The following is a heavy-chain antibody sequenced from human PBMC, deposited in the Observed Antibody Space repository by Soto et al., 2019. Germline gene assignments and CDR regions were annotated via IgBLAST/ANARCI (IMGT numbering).Heavy chain of an antibody. CDR1: GGSTSRYH. D-gene: IGHD3-22*01. J-gene: IGHJ4*02. Sequence: QVQLQASGPGLVKASETLSLTCTVYGGSTSRYHWGWVRQPPGQGLEWVGYVFYTGTTRYNPSLSARVTMSVDTSRNLFSLKLSSVTAADTAVYYCARLLYHDTSGRQYYYFDLWGQGTLVTVSS. V-gene: IGHV4-59*01. CDR3: ARLLYHDTSGRQYYYFDL. CDR2: VFYTGTT.